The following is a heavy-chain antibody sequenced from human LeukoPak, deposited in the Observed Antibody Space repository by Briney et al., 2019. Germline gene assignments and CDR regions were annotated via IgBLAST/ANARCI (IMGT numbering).Heavy chain of an antibody. V-gene: IGHV3-30*02. CDR3: AKAVIPDALLAFFNYYMDV. CDR1: GFTFSSYG. J-gene: IGHJ6*03. D-gene: IGHD2-2*02. CDR2: MRYDGSNK. Sequence: GGSLRLSCSASGFTFSSYGMHWVRQAPGKGLEWVAFMRYDGSNKYYADSVKGRFTVSRDNSRNTLYLQMNSLRAEDTAMYYYAKAVIPDALLAFFNYYMDVWGKGTTVTVSS.